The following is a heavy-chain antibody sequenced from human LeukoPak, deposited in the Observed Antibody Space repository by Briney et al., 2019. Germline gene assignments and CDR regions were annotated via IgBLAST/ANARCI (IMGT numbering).Heavy chain of an antibody. CDR1: GYTFTSYG. J-gene: IGHJ3*02. V-gene: IGHV1-18*01. D-gene: IGHD6-19*01. CDR3: ARGWGIAVAGIWDAFDI. Sequence: ASVKVSCKASGYTFTSYGISWVRQAPGQGLEWMGWISAYNGNTNYAQKLQDRVTMTTDTSTSTAYMELRSLRSDDTAGYYCARGWGIAVAGIWDAFDIWGQGAVVTVSS. CDR2: ISAYNGNT.